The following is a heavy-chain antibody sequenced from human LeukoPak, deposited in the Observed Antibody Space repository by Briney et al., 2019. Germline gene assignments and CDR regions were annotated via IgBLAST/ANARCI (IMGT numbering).Heavy chain of an antibody. CDR2: ISGSGGST. CDR1: GFTFSTYG. Sequence: GGSLRLSCAASGFTFSTYGMSWVRQAPGKGLEWVSAISGSGGSTYYADSVKGRFTISRDNSKNTLYLQMNSLRAEDTAVYYCAKSRIAVANFDYWGQGTLVTVSS. J-gene: IGHJ4*02. CDR3: AKSRIAVANFDY. V-gene: IGHV3-23*01. D-gene: IGHD6-19*01.